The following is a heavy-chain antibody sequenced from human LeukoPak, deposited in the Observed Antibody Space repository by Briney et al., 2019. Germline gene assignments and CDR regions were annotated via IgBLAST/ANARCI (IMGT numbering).Heavy chain of an antibody. V-gene: IGHV3-23*01. CDR2: ISGSGGST. CDR1: GFTFSSYA. Sequence: GASLRLSCAASGFTFSSYAMSWVRQAPGKGLEWVSAISGSGGSTYYADSVKGRFTISRDNSKNTLYLQMNSLRAEDTAVYYCARLSRDYYDSSGYYWHRFYFDYWGQGTLVTVSS. CDR3: ARLSRDYYDSSGYYWHRFYFDY. D-gene: IGHD3-22*01. J-gene: IGHJ4*02.